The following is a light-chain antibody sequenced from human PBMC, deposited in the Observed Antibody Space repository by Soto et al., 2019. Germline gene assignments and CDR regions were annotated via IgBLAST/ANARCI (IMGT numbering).Light chain of an antibody. Sequence: EIVMTHSPATLSVSPGETATLSCRASQSISIGLAWYRQKPGQPPRLLIYGASTRATGTPARFSGSGSGTEFTLTISSLQSEDFALYYCQQYNKWPLITFGQGTRLEI. V-gene: IGKV3D-15*01. CDR1: QSISIG. CDR2: GAS. J-gene: IGKJ5*01. CDR3: QQYNKWPLIT.